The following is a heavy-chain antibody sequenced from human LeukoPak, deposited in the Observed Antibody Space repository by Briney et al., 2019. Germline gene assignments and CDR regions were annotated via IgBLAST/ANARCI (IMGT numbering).Heavy chain of an antibody. CDR1: GYSISSGYY. J-gene: IGHJ4*02. CDR2: IYHSGST. D-gene: IGHD4-17*01. Sequence: SETLSLTCTVSGYSISSGYYWGWIRQPPGKGLEWIGSIYHSGSTYYNPSLKSRVTISVDTSKNQFSLKLSSVTAADTAVYYCAREQSAYGDPMGYWGQGTLVTVSS. CDR3: AREQSAYGDPMGY. V-gene: IGHV4-38-2*02.